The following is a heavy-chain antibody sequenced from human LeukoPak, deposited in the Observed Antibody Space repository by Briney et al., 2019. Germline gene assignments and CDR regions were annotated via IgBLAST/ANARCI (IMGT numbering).Heavy chain of an antibody. J-gene: IGHJ5*02. CDR1: GGSISSYY. CDR3: ARGEYQLLYGLFDP. CDR2: IYYSGST. Sequence: PSETLSLACTVSGGSISSYYWSWTRQPPGKGLEWIGYIYYSGSTNYNPSLKSRVTISVDTSKNQFSLKLSSVTAADTAVYYCARGEYQLLYGLFDPWGQGTLVTVSS. D-gene: IGHD2-2*02. V-gene: IGHV4-59*01.